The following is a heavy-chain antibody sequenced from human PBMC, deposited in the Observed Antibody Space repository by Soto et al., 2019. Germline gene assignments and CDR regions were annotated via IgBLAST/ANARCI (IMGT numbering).Heavy chain of an antibody. CDR3: ARVLYGLGSDLDY. CDR2: IYSGGST. Sequence: EVQLVESGGGLIQPGGSLRLSCAASGFTVSSNYMSWVRQAPGKGLEWDSVIYSGGSTYYADSVKGRFTISRDNSKNTLYLQMNSLRAEDTAVYYCARVLYGLGSDLDYWGQGTLVTVSS. CDR1: GFTVSSNY. J-gene: IGHJ4*02. D-gene: IGHD3-10*01. V-gene: IGHV3-53*01.